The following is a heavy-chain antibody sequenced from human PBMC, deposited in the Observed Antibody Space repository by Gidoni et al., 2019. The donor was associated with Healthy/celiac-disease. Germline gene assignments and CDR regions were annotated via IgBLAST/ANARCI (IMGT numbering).Heavy chain of an antibody. J-gene: IGHJ4*02. Sequence: EVQLVESGGGLVQPGGSLRLSCAASGFTVSSNYMSWVRQAPGKGLEWVSVIYSGGSTYYADSVKGRFTISRDNSKNTLYLQMNSLRAEDTAVYYCARVALLWFGELGYFDYWGQGTLVTVSS. CDR1: GFTVSSNY. CDR2: IYSGGST. CDR3: ARVALLWFGELGYFDY. D-gene: IGHD3-10*01. V-gene: IGHV3-66*01.